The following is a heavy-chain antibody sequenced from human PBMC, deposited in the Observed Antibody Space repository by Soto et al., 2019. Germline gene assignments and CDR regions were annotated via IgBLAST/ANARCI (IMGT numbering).Heavy chain of an antibody. J-gene: IGHJ4*02. Sequence: QVQLQESGPGLVKPSQTLSLTCTVSGGSISSGDYYWRWIRQPPGKGLEWIGYIYYSGSTYYNPSLNGRVTISVDTSKNQLSLKLSSVTAADTAVYYCARVKMLGVGATYYFDYGDKGTLVTVSS. CDR3: ARVKMLGVGATYYFDY. CDR2: IYYSGST. CDR1: GGSISSGDYY. V-gene: IGHV4-30-4*01. D-gene: IGHD1-26*01.